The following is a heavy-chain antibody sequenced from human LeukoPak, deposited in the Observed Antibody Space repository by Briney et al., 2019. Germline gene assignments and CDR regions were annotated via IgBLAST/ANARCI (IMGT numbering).Heavy chain of an antibody. CDR2: IIPIFGTA. CDR1: GGTFSSYA. Sequence: SVKVSCKASGGTFSSYAISWVRQAPGQGLEWMGGIIPIFGTANYAQKFQGRVTITADKSTSTAYMELSSLRSEDTAVYYCATLGYDSSGYYYDYWGQGTLVTVSS. CDR3: ATLGYDSSGYYYDY. V-gene: IGHV1-69*06. J-gene: IGHJ4*02. D-gene: IGHD3-22*01.